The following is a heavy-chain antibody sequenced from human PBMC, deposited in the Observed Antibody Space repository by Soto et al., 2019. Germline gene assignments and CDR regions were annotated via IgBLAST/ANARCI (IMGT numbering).Heavy chain of an antibody. CDR1: GFTFSSYG. CDR2: ICYDGSNK. J-gene: IGHJ5*02. D-gene: IGHD2-2*01. V-gene: IGHV3-33*01. CDR3: ARDPSSSALGEYQLLYWFDP. Sequence: GGSLRLSCAASGFTFSSYGMHWFRQAPGKGLEWVAVICYDGSNKYYADSVKGRFTISRDNSKNTLYLQMNSLRAEDTAVYYCARDPSSSALGEYQLLYWFDPCGQGTLVTVSS.